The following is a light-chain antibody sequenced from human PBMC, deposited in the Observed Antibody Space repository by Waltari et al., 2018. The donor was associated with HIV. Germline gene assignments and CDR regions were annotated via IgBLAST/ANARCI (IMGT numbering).Light chain of an antibody. V-gene: IGLV2-23*02. CDR3: CSYAGSWV. J-gene: IGLJ3*02. Sequence: QSALTQPASVSGSPGQPITISCPGTSSDVGGYNYVSWYQQHPGKAPKLMIYDVSKRPSGVSNRFSGSKSGNTASLTISGLQAEDEADYYCCSYAGSWVFGGGTKLTVL. CDR1: SSDVGGYNY. CDR2: DVS.